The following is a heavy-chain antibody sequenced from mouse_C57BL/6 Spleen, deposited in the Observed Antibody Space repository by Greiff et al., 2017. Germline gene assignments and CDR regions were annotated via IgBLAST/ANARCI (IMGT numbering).Heavy chain of an antibody. J-gene: IGHJ2*01. D-gene: IGHD4-1*02. Sequence: QVQLQQPGAELVRPGTSVSLSCKASGYTFTSYWVHWVKQWPGQGLAWIGVIYPSDSYTNYNRKFKGKATLTVDTSASTAYMQLRGLTSDKYAVYYWARRIQLVYYFDDWGTGTTLTVSS. CDR2: IYPSDSYT. CDR1: GYTFTSYW. V-gene: IGHV1-59*01. CDR3: ARRIQLVYYFDD.